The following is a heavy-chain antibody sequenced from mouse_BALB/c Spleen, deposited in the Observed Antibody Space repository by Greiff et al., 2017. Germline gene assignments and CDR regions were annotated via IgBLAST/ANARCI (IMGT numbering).Heavy chain of an antibody. D-gene: IGHD2-1*01. J-gene: IGHJ4*01. CDR2: INPSTGYT. V-gene: IGHV1-7*01. CDR3: ARVDLLWYPLDY. CDR1: GYTFTSYW. Sequence: VQLVESGAELAKPGASVKMSCKASGYTFTSYWMHWVKQRPGQGLEWIGYINPSTGYTEYNQKFKDKATLTADKSSSTAYMQLSSLTSEDSAVYYCARVDLLWYPLDYWGQGTSVTVSS.